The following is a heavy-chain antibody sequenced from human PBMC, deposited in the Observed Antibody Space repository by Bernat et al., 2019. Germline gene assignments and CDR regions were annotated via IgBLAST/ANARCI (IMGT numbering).Heavy chain of an antibody. V-gene: IGHV4-39*07. Sequence: QLQLQESGPGLVKPSETLSLTCTVSGGSISSSSYYWGWIRQPPGKGLEWIGSIYYSGSTYYNPSLQSRVTISVDTSKNQFSLKLSSVTAADTAVYYCARRAYDSSGYYYVWYFDLWGRGTLVTVSS. CDR3: ARRAYDSSGYYYVWYFDL. CDR1: GGSISSSSYY. J-gene: IGHJ2*01. D-gene: IGHD3-22*01. CDR2: IYYSGST.